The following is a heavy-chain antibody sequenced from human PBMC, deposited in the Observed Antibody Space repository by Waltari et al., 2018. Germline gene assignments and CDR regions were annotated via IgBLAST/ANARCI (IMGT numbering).Heavy chain of an antibody. CDR3: ARDKEWELLRDAFDI. CDR2: MNPNSGNT. V-gene: IGHV1-8*01. D-gene: IGHD1-26*01. Sequence: QVQLVQSGAEVTKPGASVKVSCKASGYTFTSYDINWVRHATGQGLEWMGWMNPNSGNTGYAQKFQGRVTMTRNTSISTAYMELSSLRSEDTAVYYCARDKEWELLRDAFDIWGQGTMVTVSS. J-gene: IGHJ3*02. CDR1: GYTFTSYD.